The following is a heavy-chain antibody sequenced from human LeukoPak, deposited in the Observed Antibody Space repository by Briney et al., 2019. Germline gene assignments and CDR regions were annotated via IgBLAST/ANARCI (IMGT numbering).Heavy chain of an antibody. J-gene: IGHJ4*02. CDR2: ISGSGGST. CDR3: AKSSYYDSSGYYREYYFDF. D-gene: IGHD3-22*01. CDR1: RFTFSTYG. V-gene: IGHV3-23*01. Sequence: PGGSLRLSCAASRFTFSTYGMSWVRQAPGKGLEWVSSISGSGGSTNYADSVKGRFTISRDNSKNTLYLQMNSLRDEDTAVYYCAKSSYYDSSGYYREYYFDFWGQGTLVTVSS.